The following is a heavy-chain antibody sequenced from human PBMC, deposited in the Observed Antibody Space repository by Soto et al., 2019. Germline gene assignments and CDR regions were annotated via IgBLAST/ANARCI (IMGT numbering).Heavy chain of an antibody. V-gene: IGHV1-46*01. J-gene: IGHJ4*02. CDR3: ARELYSCGGDCPYYMDY. Sequence: ASVKVSCKTSGYPFTDYFIHWVRQAPGQGLEWMGIISLYHHSTSYAQKFQGRLTVTADTSTTTVYMDLSSLTSEDSAVYWCARELYSCGGDCPYYMDYWGQGTLVTVSA. D-gene: IGHD2-21*02. CDR2: ISLYHHST. CDR1: GYPFTDYF.